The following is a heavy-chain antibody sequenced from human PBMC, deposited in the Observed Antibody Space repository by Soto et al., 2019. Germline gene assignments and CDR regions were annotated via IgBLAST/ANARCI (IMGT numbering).Heavy chain of an antibody. CDR2: IRRKAYGGTT. CDR3: AKQLASWRDYYSMEV. CDR1: GFTFGDYA. D-gene: IGHD6-13*01. V-gene: IGHV3-49*03. J-gene: IGHJ6*04. Sequence: PGGSLRLSCTGSGFTFGDYAMSWFRQAPGKGLEWVGFIRRKAYGGTTEYAASVKGRFTISRDDSKSIAYLQMNSLKTEDTAVYYCAKQLASWRDYYSMEVGGKGTTVTVSS.